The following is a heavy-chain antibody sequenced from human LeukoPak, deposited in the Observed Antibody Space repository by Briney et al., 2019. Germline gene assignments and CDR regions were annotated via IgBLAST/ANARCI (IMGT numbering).Heavy chain of an antibody. CDR2: ISYDGSNK. CDR3: AKDDSSGWYGAFDY. CDR1: GFIFSSYG. V-gene: IGHV3-30*18. J-gene: IGHJ4*02. D-gene: IGHD6-19*01. Sequence: GGSLRLSCAASGFIFSSYGMHRVRQAPGKGLEWVAVISYDGSNKYYVDSVRGRFTISRDNSKNTLSLQMNSLRVEDTAVYYCAKDDSSGWYGAFDYWGQGTLVTVSS.